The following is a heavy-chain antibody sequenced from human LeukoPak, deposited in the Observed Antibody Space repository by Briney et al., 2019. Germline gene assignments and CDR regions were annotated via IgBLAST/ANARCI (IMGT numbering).Heavy chain of an antibody. J-gene: IGHJ4*02. CDR1: GGSISSGGYI. V-gene: IGHV4-31*03. D-gene: IGHD6-6*01. CDR2: IYYSGST. Sequence: PSQTLSLTCTVSGGSISSGGYIWTWIRQQPGKGLEWIGYIYYSGSTYYNPSLKSRVTISVDLSKNQFSLKLSSVTAADTAVYYCARAPYSSSSVDYWGQGTLVTVSS. CDR3: ARAPYSSSSVDY.